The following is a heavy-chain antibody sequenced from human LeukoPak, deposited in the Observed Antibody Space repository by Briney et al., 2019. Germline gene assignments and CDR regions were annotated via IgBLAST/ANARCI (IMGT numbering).Heavy chain of an antibody. V-gene: IGHV4-34*01. D-gene: IGHD2-15*01. CDR1: GGSFSGYY. Sequence: KSSETLSLTCAVYGGSFSGYYWSWIRQPPGKGLEWIGEINHSGSTNYNPSLKSRVTISVDTSKNQFSLKLSSVTAADTAVYYYARDTYCSGGSCYSYYYYGMDVWGQGTTVTVSS. CDR2: INHSGST. CDR3: ARDTYCSGGSCYSYYYYGMDV. J-gene: IGHJ6*02.